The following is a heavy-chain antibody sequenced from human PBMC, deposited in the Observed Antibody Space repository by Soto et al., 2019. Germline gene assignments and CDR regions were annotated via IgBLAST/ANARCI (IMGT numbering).Heavy chain of an antibody. D-gene: IGHD3-22*01. CDR1: GGSISSYY. J-gene: IGHJ4*02. V-gene: IGHV4-59*01. Sequence: SETLSLTCTVSGGSISSYYWRWIRQPPGKGLEWIGYIYFRGTTNYNPSLKSRVTMSADTSKNQFSLKLNSVTAADTAVYYCARMNYYDTSGYPFDYWGQGMMVT. CDR3: ARMNYYDTSGYPFDY. CDR2: IYFRGTT.